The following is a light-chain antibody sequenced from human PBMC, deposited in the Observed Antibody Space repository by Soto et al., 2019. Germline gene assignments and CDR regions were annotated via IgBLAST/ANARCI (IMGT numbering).Light chain of an antibody. CDR2: EGS. CDR3: CSYAGASTYVV. J-gene: IGLJ2*01. Sequence: QTVVTQPASVSGSPGQSITISCTGTSSDVGTYNLVSWYQQHPGKVPKLIISEGSRRPSGVSNRFSGSKSGNTASLTISGLQAEDEADYYCCSYAGASTYVVFGGGTKLTVL. V-gene: IGLV2-23*01. CDR1: SSDVGTYNL.